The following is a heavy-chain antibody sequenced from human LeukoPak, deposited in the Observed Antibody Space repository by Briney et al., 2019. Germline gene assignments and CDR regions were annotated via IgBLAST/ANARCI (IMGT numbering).Heavy chain of an antibody. V-gene: IGHV4-34*01. D-gene: IGHD4-17*01. Sequence: SEALSLTCAVYGGSLSGYYWSWIRQPPGKGLEWIGEINHSGATNYNPSLKSRVTIAVDTSKNQFSLRLSSVTAADTAMYYCARGIYGVYYFDYWGQGALVTVSS. CDR3: ARGIYGVYYFDY. CDR1: GGSLSGYY. CDR2: INHSGAT. J-gene: IGHJ4*02.